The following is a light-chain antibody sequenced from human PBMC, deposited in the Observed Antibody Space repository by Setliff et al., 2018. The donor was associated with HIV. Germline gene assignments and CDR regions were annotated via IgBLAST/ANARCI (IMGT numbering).Light chain of an antibody. Sequence: AVVTQEPSLTVSPGGTVTLTCGSSTGAVTSGHYPYWFQQKPGQAPRTLIYDTNNKHSWTPARFSGSLLGGKAALTLSGAQPEDEAEYYCLLSYSSGRVFGGGTKVTVL. CDR2: DTN. CDR1: TGAVTSGHY. J-gene: IGLJ2*01. V-gene: IGLV7-46*01. CDR3: LLSYSSGRV.